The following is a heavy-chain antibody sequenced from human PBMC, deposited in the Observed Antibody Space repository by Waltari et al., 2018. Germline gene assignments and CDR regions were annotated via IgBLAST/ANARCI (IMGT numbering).Heavy chain of an antibody. V-gene: IGHV4-59*01. Sequence: QVQLQESGPGLVKPSETLSLTCPVSGGSISSSYWSWIRQPPGKGLEWIGYIYYSGSTNYNPSLKSRVTISVDTSKNQFSLKLSSVTAADTAVYYCARAEAKGPKGSYFDYWGQGTLVTVSS. CDR1: GGSISSSY. CDR3: ARAEAKGPKGSYFDY. J-gene: IGHJ4*02. CDR2: IYYSGST.